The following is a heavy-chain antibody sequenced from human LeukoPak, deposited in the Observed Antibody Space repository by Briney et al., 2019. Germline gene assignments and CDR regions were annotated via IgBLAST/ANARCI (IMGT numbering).Heavy chain of an antibody. Sequence: GGSLRLSCAASGFTFSSYSMNWVRQAPGKGLEWVSSISSSSSYIYYADSVKGRFTISRDNAKNSLYLKMNSLRAEDTAVYYCARDKGHIVVVVAAIDAFDIWGQGTMVTVSS. CDR1: GFTFSSYS. J-gene: IGHJ3*02. V-gene: IGHV3-21*01. CDR3: ARDKGHIVVVVAAIDAFDI. CDR2: ISSSSSYI. D-gene: IGHD2-15*01.